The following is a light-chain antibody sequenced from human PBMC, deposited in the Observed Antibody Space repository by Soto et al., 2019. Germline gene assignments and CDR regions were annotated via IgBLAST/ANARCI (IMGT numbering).Light chain of an antibody. CDR1: QTVSSNY. Sequence: EIILTQSPDTPSLSPGERATLSCRASQTVSSNYLAWCQQRPGQAPRLLIYGASTRAAGIPDRFSGSGPGTDFTLTITRLEPEDSAVYFCQQYTGPPTTFGQGTRLEIK. CDR2: GAS. CDR3: QQYTGPPTT. J-gene: IGKJ5*01. V-gene: IGKV3-20*01.